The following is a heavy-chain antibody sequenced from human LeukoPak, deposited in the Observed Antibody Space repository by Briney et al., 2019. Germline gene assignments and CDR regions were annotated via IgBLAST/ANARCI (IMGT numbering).Heavy chain of an antibody. J-gene: IGHJ6*02. CDR2: IDSPGTST. Sequence: GSLRLSCSASGLTLSGYWMHWVRQIPGKGLVWVSRIDSPGTSTSYADSVKGRFTISRDNAKNTLYLQMNSLRAEDTAVYYCTRDRRYGGMDVWGQGTTVTVSS. CDR3: TRDRRYGGMDV. CDR1: GLTLSGYW. V-gene: IGHV3-74*01. D-gene: IGHD3-10*01.